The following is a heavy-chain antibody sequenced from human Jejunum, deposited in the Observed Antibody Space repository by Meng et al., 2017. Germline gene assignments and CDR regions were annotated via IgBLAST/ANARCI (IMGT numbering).Heavy chain of an antibody. CDR3: AGRSYNYDDYFDF. CDR2: INTNTGGT. CDR1: GYTLNGFY. V-gene: IGHV1-2*06. D-gene: IGHD5-24*01. J-gene: IGHJ4*02. Sequence: VPMEQSGAEVRKPGASAKVSCRASGYTLNGFYMHWVRPAPGQGLEWMGRINTNTGGTNYAQNFKGSITLTRDTSTVYMEVNRLRSDDTAMYYCAGRSYNYDDYFDFWGRGTLVTVSS.